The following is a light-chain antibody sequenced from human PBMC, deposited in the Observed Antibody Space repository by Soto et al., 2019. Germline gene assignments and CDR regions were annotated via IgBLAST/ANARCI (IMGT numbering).Light chain of an antibody. CDR3: QQYGSSPWT. CDR2: GAS. CDR1: QSVSSNY. V-gene: IGKV3-20*01. Sequence: EIVLTQSPGTLSLSPGERATLSCRASQSVSSNYLAWYQQKPGQAPRPLIYGASSRATGIPDRFSGSAAGTDFTLTISRLEPEDFAVYYCQQYGSSPWTFGQVTKVEIK. J-gene: IGKJ1*01.